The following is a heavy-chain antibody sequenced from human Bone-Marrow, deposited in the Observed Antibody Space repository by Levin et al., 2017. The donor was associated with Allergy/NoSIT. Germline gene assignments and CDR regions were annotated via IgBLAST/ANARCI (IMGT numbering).Heavy chain of an antibody. CDR3: ARGDCGGDCYSGAGWFDP. CDR2: IYHSGST. CDR1: GYSIRSGYY. V-gene: IGHV4-38-2*01. J-gene: IGHJ5*02. D-gene: IGHD2-21*02. Sequence: PSETLSLTCAVSGYSIRSGYYWAWIRQPPGKGLEWIGSIYHSGSTYYNPSLKSRVTISVDTSMNEFSLRLTSVTAADTAVYYCARGDCGGDCYSGAGWFDPWGQGTLVTVSS.